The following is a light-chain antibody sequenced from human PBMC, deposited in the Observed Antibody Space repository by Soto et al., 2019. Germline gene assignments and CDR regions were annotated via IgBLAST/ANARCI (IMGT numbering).Light chain of an antibody. J-gene: IGLJ3*02. CDR2: SND. CDR1: SSNIGSNT. Sequence: QSVLTQAPSASGTPGQRVTISCSGSSSNIGSNTVTWYQQVPGTAPKLLIYSNDQRPSGVPDQFSGSKSGTSASLAIAGLQSEDEADYYCAAWDDSLNGWVFGGGTQLTVL. CDR3: AAWDDSLNGWV. V-gene: IGLV1-44*01.